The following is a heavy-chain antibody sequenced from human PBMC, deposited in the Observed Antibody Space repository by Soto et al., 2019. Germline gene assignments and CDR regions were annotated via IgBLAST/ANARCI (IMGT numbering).Heavy chain of an antibody. CDR1: GGSISSGGYY. J-gene: IGHJ5*02. V-gene: IGHV4-31*03. CDR2: IYYSGST. Sequence: SETLSLTCTVSGGSISSGGYYWRWIRQHPGKGLEWIGYIYYSGSTYYNPSLKSRVTISVDTSKNQFSLKLSSVTAADTAVYYCARGDLFGVDHKWFDPWGQGTLVTVS. D-gene: IGHD3-3*01. CDR3: ARGDLFGVDHKWFDP.